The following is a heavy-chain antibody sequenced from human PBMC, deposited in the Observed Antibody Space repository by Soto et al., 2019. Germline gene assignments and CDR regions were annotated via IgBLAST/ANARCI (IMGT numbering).Heavy chain of an antibody. CDR2: MQPSTGRT. D-gene: IGHD1-26*01. V-gene: IGHV1-8*01. J-gene: IGHJ4*02. Sequence: ASVKVSCKASGYSFTSLDINWVRQTAGQGLEWMGWMQPSTGRTGYAQKFQGRVTMTRDTSIDTAYMELTTLTSDDTAFYYCARGVSAGVDYWGQGTLVTVSS. CDR3: ARGVSAGVDY. CDR1: GYSFTSLD.